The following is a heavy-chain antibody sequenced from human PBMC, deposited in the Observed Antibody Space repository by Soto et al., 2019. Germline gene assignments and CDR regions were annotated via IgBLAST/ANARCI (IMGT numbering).Heavy chain of an antibody. J-gene: IGHJ4*02. Sequence: TSETLSLTCTVSGGSISSSSYYWGWIRQPPGKGLEWIGSIYYSGSTYYNPSLKSRVTISVDTSKNQFSLKLSSVTAADTAVYYCARHQSYYDILTGLDYWGQGTLVTVSS. CDR1: GGSISSSSYY. V-gene: IGHV4-39*01. CDR2: IYYSGST. D-gene: IGHD3-9*01. CDR3: ARHQSYYDILTGLDY.